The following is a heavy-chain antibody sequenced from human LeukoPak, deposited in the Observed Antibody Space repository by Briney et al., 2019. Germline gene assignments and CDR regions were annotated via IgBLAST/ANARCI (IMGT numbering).Heavy chain of an antibody. D-gene: IGHD1-20*01. CDR2: ISGRGVST. Sequence: GGSLRLSCTASGFTFSTYAMSWVRQAPGKGLEWVSAISGRGVSTSYADSVRGRFTISRDNSKNTLYLQMNSLRAEDTAVYYCAKAASGNWNDVSDYWGQGTLVTVSS. V-gene: IGHV3-23*01. CDR1: GFTFSTYA. J-gene: IGHJ4*02. CDR3: AKAASGNWNDVSDY.